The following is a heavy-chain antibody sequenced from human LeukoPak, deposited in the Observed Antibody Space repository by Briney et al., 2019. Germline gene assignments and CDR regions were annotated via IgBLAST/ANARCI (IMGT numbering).Heavy chain of an antibody. J-gene: IGHJ4*02. CDR2: IYYSGST. CDR1: GGSLSSYY. D-gene: IGHD3-3*01. Sequence: SETLSLTCTVSGGSLSSYYWSWIRQPPGKGLEWSGYIYYSGSTNYNPSLKSRVTIPVDTSKNQFSLKLSSVTAADTAVYYCARGGYYDFWSGYSYYFDYWGQGTLVTVSS. V-gene: IGHV4-59*01. CDR3: ARGGYYDFWSGYSYYFDY.